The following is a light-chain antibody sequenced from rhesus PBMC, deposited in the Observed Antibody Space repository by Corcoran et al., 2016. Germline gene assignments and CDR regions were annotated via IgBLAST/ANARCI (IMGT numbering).Light chain of an antibody. CDR2: GAS. Sequence: EIVMTQSPATLSLSPGERATLSCRASQSVSSSLAWYQQKPGQAPKLLIYGASSRAHGIPNRVSGSGYVTEFTLTISSLEAEDVGVYYWQQDYSWPPLTFGGGTKVELK. V-gene: IGKV3-42*01. J-gene: IGKJ4*01. CDR3: QQDYSWPPLT. CDR1: QSVSSS.